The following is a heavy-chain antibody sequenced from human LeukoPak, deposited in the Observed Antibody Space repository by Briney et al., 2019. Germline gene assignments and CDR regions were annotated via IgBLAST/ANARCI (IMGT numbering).Heavy chain of an antibody. Sequence: SETLSLTCSVSGDSITYFYWSWIRQAAGKGLEWIGRISSSGSTNYNPSLKSRVTISVDTSKNQFSLKLSSVTAADTAVYFCARGPYSYDSSGAFDIWGQGTMVTVSS. V-gene: IGHV4-4*07. J-gene: IGHJ3*02. D-gene: IGHD3-22*01. CDR1: GDSITYFY. CDR2: ISSSGST. CDR3: ARGPYSYDSSGAFDI.